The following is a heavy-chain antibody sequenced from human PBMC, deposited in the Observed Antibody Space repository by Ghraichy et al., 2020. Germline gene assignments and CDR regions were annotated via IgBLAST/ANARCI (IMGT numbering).Heavy chain of an antibody. J-gene: IGHJ4*02. Sequence: GSLRLSCNVSGGSVSRGSFYWSWIRQPPGKGLEYIGYVYNTGSTYYNPSLKSRITMSVDPSKNQFSLNLHSVTAADTAVYYCARGAATTTLFDYWGQGTLVTVSS. CDR2: VYNTGST. V-gene: IGHV4-61*01. CDR3: ARGAATTTLFDY. D-gene: IGHD2-15*01. CDR1: GGSVSRGSFY.